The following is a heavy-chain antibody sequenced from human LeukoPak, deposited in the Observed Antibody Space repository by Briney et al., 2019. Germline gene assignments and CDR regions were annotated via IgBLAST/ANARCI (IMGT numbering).Heavy chain of an antibody. J-gene: IGHJ6*02. CDR2: IYPGDSDT. CDR1: GYTFTNYW. CDR3: ARVRATAARGRYYFYAMDV. V-gene: IGHV5-51*01. D-gene: IGHD3-10*01. Sequence: GESLKISCKASGYTFTNYWIGWVRQMPGKGLEWMGIIYPGDSDTRYRPSFEGQVTISADKSISTAYLQWSSLKASDTAIYYCARVRATAARGRYYFYAMDVWGQGTPVTVS.